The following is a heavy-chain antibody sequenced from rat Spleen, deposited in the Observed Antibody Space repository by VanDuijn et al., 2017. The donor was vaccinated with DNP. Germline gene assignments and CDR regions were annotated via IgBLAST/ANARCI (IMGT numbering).Heavy chain of an antibody. Sequence: QVQLKESGPGLVQPSQTLSLTCTVSGFSLTSYNVHWVRQPIGKGLEWIAAISSGGDTHYNSVLKSRLSISRDTSESQVFLKVNSLQTDDTAIYFCSKDSYGYNFDYWGQGVMVTVSS. D-gene: IGHD1-9*01. CDR3: SKDSYGYNFDY. J-gene: IGHJ2*01. CDR2: ISSGGDT. CDR1: GFSLTSYN. V-gene: IGHV2-30*01.